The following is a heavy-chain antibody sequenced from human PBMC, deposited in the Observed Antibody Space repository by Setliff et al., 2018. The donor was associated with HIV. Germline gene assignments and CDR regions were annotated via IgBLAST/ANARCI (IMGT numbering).Heavy chain of an antibody. Sequence: PSETLSLTCTVSGGSISGFYWTWIRQPPGKGLEWIGYIYYSGSTNYNPSLKSRLTISVDTSKNQVSLKLRSVTAADTAVYYCARAGSYGWDYWGQGTLVTVSS. CDR3: ARAGSYGWDY. CDR2: IYYSGST. CDR1: GGSISGFY. J-gene: IGHJ4*02. V-gene: IGHV4-59*01. D-gene: IGHD5-18*01.